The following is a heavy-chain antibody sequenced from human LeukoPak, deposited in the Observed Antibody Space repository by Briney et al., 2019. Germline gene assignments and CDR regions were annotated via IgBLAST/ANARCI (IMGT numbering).Heavy chain of an antibody. CDR3: ATGPYYYDSSGLAEYFQH. D-gene: IGHD3-22*01. V-gene: IGHV4-61*08. CDR1: GGSISSGGYY. CDR2: IYYSGST. Sequence: SETLSLTCTVSGGSISSGGYYWSWIRQPPGKGLEWIGYIYYSGSTNYNPSLKSRVTISVDTSKNQFSLKLSSVTAADTAVYYCATGPYYYDSSGLAEYFQHWGQGTLVTVSS. J-gene: IGHJ1*01.